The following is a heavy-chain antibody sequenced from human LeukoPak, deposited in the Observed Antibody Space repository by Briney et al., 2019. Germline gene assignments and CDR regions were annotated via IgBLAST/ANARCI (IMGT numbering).Heavy chain of an antibody. J-gene: IGHJ4*02. D-gene: IGHD7-27*01. CDR3: ARDADQTGDWEDY. CDR2: ISYDGSNK. CDR1: GFTFSSYA. Sequence: GGSLRLSCAASGFTFSSYAMHWVRQAPGKGLEWVAVISYDGSNKYYADSVKGRFTISRDNSKNTLYLQMNSLRAEDTAVYYCARDADQTGDWEDYWGQGTLVTVSS. V-gene: IGHV3-30-3*01.